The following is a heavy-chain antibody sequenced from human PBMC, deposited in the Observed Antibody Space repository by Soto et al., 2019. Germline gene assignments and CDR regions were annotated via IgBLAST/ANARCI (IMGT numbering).Heavy chain of an antibody. CDR3: AGANREKVGIYYVDY. V-gene: IGHV1-69*02. J-gene: IGHJ4*02. D-gene: IGHD2-21*01. CDR2: IIPILGIA. CDR1: GGTFSSYT. Sequence: QVQLVQSGAEVKKPGSSVKVSCKASGGTFSSYTISWVRQAPGQGLEWMGRIIPILGIANYGQKFQGRVTITADKATIRACRELSSLRSEDTAVYYCAGANREKVGIYYVDYWGQGTLVTVSS.